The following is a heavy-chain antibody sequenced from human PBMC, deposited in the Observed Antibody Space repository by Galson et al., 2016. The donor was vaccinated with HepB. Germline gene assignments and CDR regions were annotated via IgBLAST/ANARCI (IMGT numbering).Heavy chain of an antibody. D-gene: IGHD2-15*01. J-gene: IGHJ1*01. V-gene: IGHV3-30*18. CDR1: GFIFRRTG. Sequence: SLRLSCAASGFIFRRTGMHWVRQAPGKGLEWVAGTSFDETNKHYADSVKGRFTISRDNSKNTLYLQMNSLTSEDTAVYYCAKANIIMVTLGVLLDTWGQGTLVTVSS. CDR3: AKANIIMVTLGVLLDT. CDR2: TSFDETNK.